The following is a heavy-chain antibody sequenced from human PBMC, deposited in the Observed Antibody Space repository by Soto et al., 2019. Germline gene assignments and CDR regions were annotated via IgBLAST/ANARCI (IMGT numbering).Heavy chain of an antibody. Sequence: GGSLRLSCAASGFTFSSYGMHWVRQAPGKGLEWVGRIKSKTDGGTTDYAAPVKGRFTISRDDSKNTLYLQMNSLKTEDTAVYYCTARAFTYYDFWSGYYGSPTFDYWGQGTLVTVSS. CDR2: IKSKTDGGTT. CDR3: TARAFTYYDFWSGYYGSPTFDY. J-gene: IGHJ4*02. V-gene: IGHV3-15*01. CDR1: GFTFSSYG. D-gene: IGHD3-3*01.